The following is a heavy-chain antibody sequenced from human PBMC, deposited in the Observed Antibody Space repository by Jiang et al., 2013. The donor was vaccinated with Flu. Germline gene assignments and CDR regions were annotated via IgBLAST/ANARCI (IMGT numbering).Heavy chain of an antibody. D-gene: IGHD1-14*01. Sequence: KTSGYTFMNYGVTWVRQAPGQGLEWMGWISPNSGHTDYAQNLQGRVTMTTDASTSTAYLELRSLRSDDTAVYFCAREVYRDIDYWGQGTLVTVSS. CDR3: AREVYRDIDY. CDR2: ISPNSGHT. J-gene: IGHJ4*02. V-gene: IGHV1-18*01. CDR1: GYTFMNYG.